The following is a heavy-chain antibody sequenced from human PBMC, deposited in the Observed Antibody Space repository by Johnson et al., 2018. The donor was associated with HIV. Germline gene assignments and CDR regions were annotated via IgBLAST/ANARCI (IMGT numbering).Heavy chain of an antibody. D-gene: IGHD3/OR15-3a*01. CDR2: ISYDGSEK. J-gene: IGHJ3*01. CDR1: GFTFSSYA. CDR3: AKDKFMFLDNPVDAFDV. V-gene: IGHV3-30*04. Sequence: QVQLVESGGGVVQPGRSLRLSCAASGFTFSSYAMHWVRQAPGKGLEWVAVISYDGSEKYFADSVKGRFTISRDNSNNTLFLQMNSLRADDTGVYYCAKDKFMFLDNPVDAFDVWGQGTMVTFSS.